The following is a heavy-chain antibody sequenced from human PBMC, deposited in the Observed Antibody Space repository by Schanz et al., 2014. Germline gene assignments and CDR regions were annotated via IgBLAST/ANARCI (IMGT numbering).Heavy chain of an antibody. V-gene: IGHV3-23*04. J-gene: IGHJ3*02. D-gene: IGHD1-1*01. CDR2: ISASGGDT. CDR3: ARDRWDWNNAFDI. Sequence: EVQLVESGGGLVQPGESLRLSCAASGFTFSSHAMSWVRQAPGKGLEWVSTISASGGDTLYADSVKGRFTISRDNSKNTLYLQMNSLRAEDTAVYYCARDRWDWNNAFDIWGQGTMVTVSS. CDR1: GFTFSSHA.